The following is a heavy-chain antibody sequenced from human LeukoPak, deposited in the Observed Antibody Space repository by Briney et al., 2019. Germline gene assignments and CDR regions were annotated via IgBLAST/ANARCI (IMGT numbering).Heavy chain of an antibody. V-gene: IGHV3-48*04. Sequence: GGSLRLSCAVSGFTCSDYSMKWVRQAPGKGLEWVSHISGSGTTIYYADSVKGRFTISRDNAKNSLYLQMNSLRAEDTAVYYCARTLNSGTKDYWGQGTLVTVSS. CDR2: ISGSGTTI. J-gene: IGHJ4*02. CDR1: GFTCSDYS. CDR3: ARTLNSGTKDY. D-gene: IGHD3-10*01.